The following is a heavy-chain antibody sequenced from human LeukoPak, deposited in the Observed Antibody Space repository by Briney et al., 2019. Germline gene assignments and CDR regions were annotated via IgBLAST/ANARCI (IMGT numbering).Heavy chain of an antibody. Sequence: GGSLRLSCAASGFTFSSYAMSWVRQAPGKGLEWVSAISGSGGSTYYADSVKGRFTISRDNSKNTRYLQMNSLRAEDTAVYYCARYSGSYYKGYYWGQGTLVTVSS. CDR2: ISGSGGST. D-gene: IGHD3-10*01. J-gene: IGHJ4*02. CDR1: GFTFSSYA. V-gene: IGHV3-23*01. CDR3: ARYSGSYYKGYY.